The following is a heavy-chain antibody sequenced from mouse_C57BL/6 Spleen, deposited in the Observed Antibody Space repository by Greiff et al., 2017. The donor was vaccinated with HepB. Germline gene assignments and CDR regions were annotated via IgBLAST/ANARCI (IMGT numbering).Heavy chain of an antibody. D-gene: IGHD2-3*01. CDR1: GFNINDDS. Sequence: EVPLPPSGAELVRPGASVTFSCPASGFNINDDSMHWVTPRPEQGLEWIGWLDPETGDTDYASKFQGKATITADTSSNPAYLQLSSLTSEDTAVYYCTPRYDGSWYFDVWGTGTTVTVSS. CDR3: TPRYDGSWYFDV. J-gene: IGHJ1*03. V-gene: IGHV14-4*01. CDR2: LDPETGDT.